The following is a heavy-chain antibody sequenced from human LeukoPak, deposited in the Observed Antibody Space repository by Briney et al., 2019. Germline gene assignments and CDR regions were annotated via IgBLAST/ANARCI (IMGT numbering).Heavy chain of an antibody. CDR2: ISYDGSNK. D-gene: IGHD2-2*01. CDR3: GKGGEIDASPIDWYFDL. Sequence: GRSLRLSCAASGFTFSSYGMHWVRQAPGKGLEGVAVISYDGSNKYYADSVKGRFTISRDNSKNTLYLQMNSLRAEDTAVYYCGKGGEIDASPIDWYFDLWGRGTLVTVSS. CDR1: GFTFSSYG. J-gene: IGHJ2*01. V-gene: IGHV3-30*18.